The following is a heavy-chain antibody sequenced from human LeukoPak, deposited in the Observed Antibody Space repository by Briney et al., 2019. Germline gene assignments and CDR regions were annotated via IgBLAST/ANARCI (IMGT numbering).Heavy chain of an antibody. CDR3: ANTVGTYYDSSTGYYNSYFEY. J-gene: IGHJ4*02. CDR2: IDYGGST. Sequence: SETLSLTCTVSGASISSSTYSWGWIRQPPGKGLEWIGNIDYGGSTYYNPTLKSRVTMSVDTSRNQFSLKLSSMTAAGTAVYYCANTVGTYYDSSTGYYNSYFEYWGQGTLVTVSS. CDR1: GASISSSTYS. V-gene: IGHV4-39*01. D-gene: IGHD3-22*01.